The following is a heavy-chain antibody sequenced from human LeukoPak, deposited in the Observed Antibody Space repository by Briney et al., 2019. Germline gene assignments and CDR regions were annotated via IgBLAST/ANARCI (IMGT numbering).Heavy chain of an antibody. Sequence: GGSLRLPCAASGFTFSSYEMNWVRQAPGKGLEWVSYISSSGSTIYYADSVKGRFTISRDNAKNSLYLQMNSLRAEDTAVYYCARQNDIGSNDVFDYWGQGTLVTVSS. CDR1: GFTFSSYE. J-gene: IGHJ4*02. CDR3: ARQNDIGSNDVFDY. V-gene: IGHV3-48*03. D-gene: IGHD3-9*01. CDR2: ISSSGSTI.